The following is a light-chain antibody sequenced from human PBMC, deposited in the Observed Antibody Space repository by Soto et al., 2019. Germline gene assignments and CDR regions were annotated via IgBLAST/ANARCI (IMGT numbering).Light chain of an antibody. V-gene: IGLV1-44*01. J-gene: IGLJ1*01. CDR1: SSNIGSSN. CDR3: AAWDDSLTTRV. CDR2: TNN. Sequence: VLTQPASASGSRGQRVTISCSGSSSNIGSSNVNWYQQLPGTAPKLLIYTNNQRPSGVPDRFSGSKSGTSASLAISGLQSEDEADYYCAAWDDSLTTRVFGPATKVTV.